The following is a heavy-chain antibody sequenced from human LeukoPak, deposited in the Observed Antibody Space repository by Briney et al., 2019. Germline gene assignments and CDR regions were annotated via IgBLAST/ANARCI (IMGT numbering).Heavy chain of an antibody. CDR3: ARGRPATSIAAAGVNWFDP. D-gene: IGHD6-13*01. CDR2: IIPIFGTA. J-gene: IGHJ5*02. Sequence: SVKVSCQASGGTFSSYAISWVGQAPGQGLEWMGGIIPIFGTANYAQKFQGRVTITADKSTSTAYMELSSLRSEDTAVYYCARGRPATSIAAAGVNWFDPWGQGTLVTVSS. V-gene: IGHV1-69*06. CDR1: GGTFSSYA.